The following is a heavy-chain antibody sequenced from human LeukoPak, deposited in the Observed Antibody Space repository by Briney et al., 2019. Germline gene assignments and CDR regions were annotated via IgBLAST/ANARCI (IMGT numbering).Heavy chain of an antibody. J-gene: IGHJ4*02. CDR1: GGSISSYY. V-gene: IGHV4-59*01. CDR2: IYYSGST. Sequence: PSETLSLTCTVSGGSISSYYWSWIRQPPGKGLEWIGYIYYSGSTNYNPSLKSRVTISVDTSKNQFSLKLSSVTAADTAVYYCATGGIAVGLFNYWGQGTLVTVSS. D-gene: IGHD6-19*01. CDR3: ATGGIAVGLFNY.